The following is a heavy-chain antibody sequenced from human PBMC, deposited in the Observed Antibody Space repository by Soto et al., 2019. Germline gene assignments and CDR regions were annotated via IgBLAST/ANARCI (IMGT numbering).Heavy chain of an antibody. CDR1: GGTFSSYA. CDR2: IIPIFGTA. J-gene: IGHJ4*02. CDR3: ARGGRDGYRLYYFDY. D-gene: IGHD1-26*01. Sequence: QVQLVQSGAEVKKPGSSVKVSCKASGGTFSSYAISWVRQAPGQGLEWMGGIIPIFGTANYAQKFQGRVTITADESTSTAYMEQSSLRSDDTAVYYCARGGRDGYRLYYFDYWGQGTLVTVSS. V-gene: IGHV1-69*01.